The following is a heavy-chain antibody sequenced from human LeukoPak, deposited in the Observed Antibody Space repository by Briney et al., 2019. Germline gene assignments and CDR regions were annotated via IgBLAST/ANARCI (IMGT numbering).Heavy chain of an antibody. V-gene: IGHV4-38-2*02. CDR1: DYSISSTYY. D-gene: IGHD6-13*01. J-gene: IGHJ6*03. Sequence: SETLSLTCTVSDYSISSTYYWGWIRQPPGKGLEWIGSIYHSGSTYYKPSLKSRLTISVDTSKNQFSLNLSSVTAADTAVYYCARVGQQLVQGYYYYYMDVWGKGTTVTVSS. CDR3: ARVGQQLVQGYYYYYMDV. CDR2: IYHSGST.